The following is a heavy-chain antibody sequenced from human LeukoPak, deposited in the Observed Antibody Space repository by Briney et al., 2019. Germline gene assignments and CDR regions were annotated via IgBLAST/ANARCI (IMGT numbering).Heavy chain of an antibody. J-gene: IGHJ4*02. V-gene: IGHV4-59*01. CDR1: GSSISRYY. CDR3: ARDRPYYFGSGSYYDGFDS. Sequence: PSQTLSLTCTVSGSSISRYYWSWLRQPPGKGLEWIGYIYNSGSTNYSPSLKSRVTISLDTSKNQFSLNLSSVTAADTAVYYCARDRPYYFGSGSYYDGFDSWGQGTLVTVSS. D-gene: IGHD3-10*01. CDR2: IYNSGST.